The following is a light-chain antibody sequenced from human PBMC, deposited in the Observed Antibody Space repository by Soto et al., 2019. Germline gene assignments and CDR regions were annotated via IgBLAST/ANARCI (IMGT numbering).Light chain of an antibody. V-gene: IGKV3-20*01. CDR2: GAS. J-gene: IGKJ5*01. CDR3: QQYGGAPYT. CDR1: QSVRSSY. Sequence: DIVLTQSPGTLSLSPGERATLSCRASQSVRSSYLAWYQQKPGQAPRLLIYGASSRATGIPDRFGGSGSGTDFTLTISRLEPEDFAVYYCQQYGGAPYTFGQGTRLEIK.